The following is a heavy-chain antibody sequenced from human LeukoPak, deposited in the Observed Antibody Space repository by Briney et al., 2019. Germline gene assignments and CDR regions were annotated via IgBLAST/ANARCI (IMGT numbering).Heavy chain of an antibody. CDR2: IIPIFGTA. CDR1: GGTFSSYA. CDR3: ARVPVTGDHWFDP. Sequence: SVKVSCTASGGTFSSYAISWVRQAPGQGLEWMGGIIPIFGTANYAQKFLGRVTITADESTSTAYMELSSLRSEDTAVYYCARVPVTGDHWFDPWGQGTLVTVSS. D-gene: IGHD7-27*01. J-gene: IGHJ5*02. V-gene: IGHV1-69*13.